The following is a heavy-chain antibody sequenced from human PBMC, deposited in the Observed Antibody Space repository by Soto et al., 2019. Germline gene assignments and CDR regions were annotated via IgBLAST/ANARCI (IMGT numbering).Heavy chain of an antibody. V-gene: IGHV4-59*08. J-gene: IGHJ6*04. Sequence: SETLSLTCTVSGGSISSYYWTWSRQPPGKGLEWIGYIYYSGSTNYNPSLKSRVTISVATSKTQFSLRLSSVTAADTAVYYCASMLAARWEGAGAYGMDVWGKGTTVTVSS. D-gene: IGHD6-6*01. CDR3: ASMLAARWEGAGAYGMDV. CDR1: GGSISSYY. CDR2: IYYSGST.